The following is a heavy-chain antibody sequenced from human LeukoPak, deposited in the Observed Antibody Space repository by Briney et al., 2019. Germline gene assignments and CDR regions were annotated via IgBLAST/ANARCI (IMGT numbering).Heavy chain of an antibody. V-gene: IGHV4-4*02. CDR1: GGSISSTNW. D-gene: IGHD4-23*01. CDR3: ARLHYGGNYGYYYYYMDV. J-gene: IGHJ6*03. Sequence: SETLSLTCAVSGGSISSTNWWSWVRQPPGKGLEWIAEIYHSGNINYNPSLMSRVTVSVDESKNQFSLKLSSVTAADTAVYYCARLHYGGNYGYYYYYMDVWGKGTTVTISS. CDR2: IYHSGNI.